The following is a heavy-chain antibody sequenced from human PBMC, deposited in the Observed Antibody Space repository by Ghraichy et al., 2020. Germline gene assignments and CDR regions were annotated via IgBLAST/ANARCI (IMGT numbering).Heavy chain of an antibody. Sequence: SETQSLTCTVSGGSISSYYWSWIRQPAGKGLEWIGRIYTSGSTNYNPSLKSRVTMSVDTSKNQFSLKLSSVTAADTAVYYCARGEQHLVVPNRYYYYYMDVWGKGTTVTVSS. J-gene: IGHJ6*03. D-gene: IGHD3-22*01. CDR3: ARGEQHLVVPNRYYYYYMDV. CDR2: IYTSGST. V-gene: IGHV4-4*07. CDR1: GGSISSYY.